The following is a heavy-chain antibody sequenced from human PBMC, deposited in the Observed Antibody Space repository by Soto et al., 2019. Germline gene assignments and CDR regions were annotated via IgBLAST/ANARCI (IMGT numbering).Heavy chain of an antibody. CDR3: ARISGYSYGLPPYFDY. Sequence: QVQLQESGPGLVKPSETLSLTCTVSGGSARSGCSYWIWIRHPPGKGLELIGYIYYSGSTNYNPSLKSRVTISVDTSKNRFSLKLSSVTAADTAVYYCARISGYSYGLPPYFDYWGQGTLVTVSS. CDR1: GGSARSGCSY. D-gene: IGHD5-18*01. V-gene: IGHV4-61*01. J-gene: IGHJ4*02. CDR2: IYYSGST.